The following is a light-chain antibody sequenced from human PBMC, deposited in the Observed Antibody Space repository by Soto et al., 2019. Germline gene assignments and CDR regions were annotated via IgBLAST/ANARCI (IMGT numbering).Light chain of an antibody. J-gene: IGLJ1*01. Sequence: QSVLTQPASVSGSPGQSIPISCTGTSSDFGGYNYVSWYQQHPGKAPKLMIYDVSNRPSGVSNRFSGSKSGNTASLTISGLQAEDEADYYCSSYTSSSTPYVFGTGTKVTVL. V-gene: IGLV2-14*01. CDR2: DVS. CDR3: SSYTSSSTPYV. CDR1: SSDFGGYNY.